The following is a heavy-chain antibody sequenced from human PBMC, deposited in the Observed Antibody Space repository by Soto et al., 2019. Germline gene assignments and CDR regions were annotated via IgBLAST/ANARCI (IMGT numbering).Heavy chain of an antibody. D-gene: IGHD5-12*01. J-gene: IGHJ5*01. CDR2: ISYDGSNK. Sequence: GGSLRLSCAASGFTFSSYAMHWVRQAPGKGLEWVAVISYDGSNKYYADSVKGRFTISRDNSKNTLYLQMSSLRAEDTAVYYCARIGYSGYDFDYWGQGTLVTVSS. V-gene: IGHV3-30-3*01. CDR1: GFTFSSYA. CDR3: ARIGYSGYDFDY.